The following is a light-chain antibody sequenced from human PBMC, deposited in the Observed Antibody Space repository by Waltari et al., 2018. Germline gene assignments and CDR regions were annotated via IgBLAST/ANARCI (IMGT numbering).Light chain of an antibody. Sequence: DVGLTQSPLSLPVTLGQPASISCRSSQNLVYTDGISYLNWFHQRPDQAPRRLIYKVSNRDSGGPDRVSGSGSGTDFTLMISSVEADDVGVYFCMQATHWPVTFGQGTRLEIK. CDR3: MQATHWPVT. V-gene: IGKV2-30*01. CDR1: QNLVYTDGISY. CDR2: KVS. J-gene: IGKJ5*01.